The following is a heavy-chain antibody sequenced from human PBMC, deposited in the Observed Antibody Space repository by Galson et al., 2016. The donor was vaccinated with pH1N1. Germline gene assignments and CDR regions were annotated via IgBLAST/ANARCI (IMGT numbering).Heavy chain of an antibody. D-gene: IGHD4-17*01. CDR1: GFSLRTSGMC. V-gene: IGHV2-70*01. J-gene: IGHJ4*02. Sequence: PALVTPPQTLTLTCTFSGFSLRTSGMCVSWIRQPPGKALEWLALIGWDDDKYYSTSLKTRLTISKDTSKNQVVLTMTNMDPVDTATYYCARLDYGDYSGYFEYWGQGTLVTVSS. CDR2: IGWDDDK. CDR3: ARLDYGDYSGYFEY.